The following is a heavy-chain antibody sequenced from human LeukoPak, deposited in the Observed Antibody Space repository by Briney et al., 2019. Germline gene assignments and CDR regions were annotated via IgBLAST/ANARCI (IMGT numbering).Heavy chain of an antibody. CDR1: GYTFTGYY. D-gene: IGHD3-10*01. CDR2: INPNSGGT. Sequence: ASVKVSCKASGYTFTGYYMHWVRQAPGQGLEWMGRINPNSGGTNYAQKFQGRVTMTRDTSISTAYMELSRLRSDDTAVYYCARDLLVRGVSTSSDYWGQGTLVTVSS. V-gene: IGHV1-2*06. CDR3: ARDLLVRGVSTSSDY. J-gene: IGHJ4*02.